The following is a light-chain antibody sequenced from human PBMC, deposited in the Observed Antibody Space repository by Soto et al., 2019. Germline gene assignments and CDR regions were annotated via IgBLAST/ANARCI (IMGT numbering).Light chain of an antibody. CDR2: AAS. CDR3: QQSYSTPWT. V-gene: IGKV1-39*01. Sequence: DIQMTQSPSSLSASVGDRVTITCRASQSISSYLSWYQQKPGKAPNLLIYAASTLQSGVPSRFSGSGSGTDFTLTISSLQPEDFATYYCQQSYSTPWTFGQGTMVEIK. J-gene: IGKJ1*01. CDR1: QSISSY.